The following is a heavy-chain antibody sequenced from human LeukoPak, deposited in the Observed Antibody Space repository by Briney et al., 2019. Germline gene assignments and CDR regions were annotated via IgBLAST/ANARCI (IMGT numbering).Heavy chain of an antibody. D-gene: IGHD5-12*01. CDR1: GITFSRYA. J-gene: IGHJ4*02. CDR2: ISDSGADT. Sequence: PGGPLRLSCAASGITFSRYAMSWVRQAPGKGLEWASVISDSGADTYYTDSVKGRFTISRDSSKNTLYLQMNSLRAEDTAVYYCAKMGWTAYDYTNYWGQGTLVTVSS. V-gene: IGHV3-23*01. CDR3: AKMGWTAYDYTNY.